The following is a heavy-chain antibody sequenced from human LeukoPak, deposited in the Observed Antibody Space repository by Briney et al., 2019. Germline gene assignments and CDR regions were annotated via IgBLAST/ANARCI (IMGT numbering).Heavy chain of an antibody. D-gene: IGHD3-3*01. CDR1: GYTFTSYD. J-gene: IGHJ4*02. V-gene: IGHV1-8*01. Sequence: ASVKVSCKASGYTFTSYDINWVRQATGQGLEWMGWMNPNSGNTGYAQKFQGRVTMTRNTSISTAYMELSSPRSEDTAVYYCASTTIYYDFWSGYPRHFDYWGQGTLVTVSS. CDR3: ASTTIYYDFWSGYPRHFDY. CDR2: MNPNSGNT.